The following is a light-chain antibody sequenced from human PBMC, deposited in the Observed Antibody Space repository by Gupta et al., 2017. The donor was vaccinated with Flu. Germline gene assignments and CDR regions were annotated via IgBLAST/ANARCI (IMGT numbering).Light chain of an antibody. CDR3: AVWDDSLNGWV. CDR1: NSNIGRNT. J-gene: IGLJ3*02. CDR2: NFD. Sequence: QSVLTQPPSASGTPVQRVTISCSGSNSNIGRNTVNWYLHLPGTAPKLLIYNFDQRPSGVPDRLSGSKAGTSASLAISGLQSEDEGYYYCAVWDDSLNGWVFGGGTKLTVL. V-gene: IGLV1-44*01.